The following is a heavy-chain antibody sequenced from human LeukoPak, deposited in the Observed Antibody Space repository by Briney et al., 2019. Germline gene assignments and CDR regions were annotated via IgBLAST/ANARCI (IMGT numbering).Heavy chain of an antibody. Sequence: GGSLRLSCAASGFTFSSYSMNWVRQAPGKGLEWFSSISSSSSSYIYYAASVKGRFTISRDNSKNTLYLQVNSLRAEDTAVYYCAKGGKWDVTPFDYWGQGTLVTVSS. CDR3: AKGGKWDVTPFDY. CDR2: ISSSSSSYI. V-gene: IGHV3-21*04. CDR1: GFTFSSYS. D-gene: IGHD1-26*01. J-gene: IGHJ4*02.